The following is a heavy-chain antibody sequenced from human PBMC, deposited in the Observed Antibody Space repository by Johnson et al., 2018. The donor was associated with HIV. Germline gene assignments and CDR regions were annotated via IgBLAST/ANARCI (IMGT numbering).Heavy chain of an antibody. V-gene: IGHV3-9*01. CDR1: GFTFDDYA. D-gene: IGHD3-22*01. CDR3: AKGHSGSDAFDI. CDR2: ISWNSGSI. Sequence: VQLVESGGGLVQPGRSLRLSCAASGFTFDDYAMHWVRQAPGKGLEWVSGISWNSGSIGYADSVKGRFTIARDNAKNSLYLQMNSLRAEDTALYYCAKGHSGSDAFDIWDQGTMVTVSS. J-gene: IGHJ3*02.